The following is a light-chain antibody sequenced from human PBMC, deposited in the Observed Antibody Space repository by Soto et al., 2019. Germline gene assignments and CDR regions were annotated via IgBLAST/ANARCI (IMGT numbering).Light chain of an antibody. CDR2: GAS. J-gene: IGKJ3*01. CDR3: ELYNNWPFT. Sequence: EIVMTQSPATLSVSPGERATLSCRASQSVSSNLAWYQQKPGQAPRLLIYGASTRATGIPARFSGSGSGTEFPPANSSVQSEDFAVFYCELYNNWPFTCGPGTKVYIK. CDR1: QSVSSN. V-gene: IGKV3-15*01.